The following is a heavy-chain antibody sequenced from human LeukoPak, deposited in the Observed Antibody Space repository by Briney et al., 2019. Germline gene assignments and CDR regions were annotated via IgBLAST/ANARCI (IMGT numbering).Heavy chain of an antibody. CDR3: AKTSGSYSPFDY. Sequence: GGSLRLSCAASGFTFSSYSMNWVRQAPGKGLEWVSSISSSSSYIYYADSVKGRFTISRGNAKNSLYLQMNSLRAEDTAVYYCAKTSGSYSPFDYWGQGTLVTVSS. V-gene: IGHV3-21*01. CDR1: GFTFSSYS. CDR2: ISSSSSYI. J-gene: IGHJ4*02. D-gene: IGHD1-26*01.